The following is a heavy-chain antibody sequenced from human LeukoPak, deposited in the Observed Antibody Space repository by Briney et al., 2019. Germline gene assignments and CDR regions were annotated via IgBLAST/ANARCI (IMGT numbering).Heavy chain of an antibody. V-gene: IGHV1-69*13. CDR1: GGTFSSYA. CDR2: IIPIFGTA. D-gene: IGHD3-22*01. CDR3: ARDSHRGDYYDSSGYYDYFDY. J-gene: IGHJ4*02. Sequence: SVKVSCKASGGTFSSYAISWVRQAPGQGLEWMGGIIPIFGTANYAQKFQGRVTITADESTSTAYMELSSLRSEDTAVYYCARDSHRGDYYDSSGYYDYFDYWGQGTLVTVSS.